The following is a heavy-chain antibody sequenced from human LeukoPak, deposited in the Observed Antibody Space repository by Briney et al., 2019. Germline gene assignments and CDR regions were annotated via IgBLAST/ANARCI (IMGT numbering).Heavy chain of an antibody. D-gene: IGHD2-21*02. CDR3: ARDLLSGDWTWDI. Sequence: DRSLRLSCAASGFTFDDYAMHWVRQAPGKGLEWVSGISWNSGSIGYADSVKGRFTISRDNAKNSLYLQMNSLRAEGTALYYCARDLLSGDWTWDIWGQGTMVTVSS. CDR1: GFTFDDYA. V-gene: IGHV3-9*01. CDR2: ISWNSGSI. J-gene: IGHJ3*02.